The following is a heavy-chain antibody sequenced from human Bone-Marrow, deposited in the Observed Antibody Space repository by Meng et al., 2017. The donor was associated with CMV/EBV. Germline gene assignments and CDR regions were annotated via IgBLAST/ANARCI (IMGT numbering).Heavy chain of an antibody. CDR1: GYTFTSYG. CDR3: ARGLEAAGNY. D-gene: IGHD6-13*01. V-gene: IGHV1-2*02. J-gene: IGHJ4*02. CDR2: INPNSGGT. Sequence: ASVKVSCKASGYTFTSYGISWVRQAPGQGLEWMGWINPNSGGTNYAQKFQGRVTMTRDTSISTAYMELSRLRSNDTAVYYCARGLEAAGNYWGQGTLVTVSS.